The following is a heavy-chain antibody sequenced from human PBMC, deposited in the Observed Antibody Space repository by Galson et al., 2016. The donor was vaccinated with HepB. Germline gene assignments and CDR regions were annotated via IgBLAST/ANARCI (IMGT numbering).Heavy chain of an antibody. CDR2: IWNDGSYK. V-gene: IGHV3-33*01. J-gene: IGHJ4*02. D-gene: IGHD6-19*01. CDR3: AREGTNIAVAATAFDY. CDR1: GFTFSGYG. Sequence: SLRLSCAASGFTFSGYGMHWVRQAPGKGLEWVALIWNDGSYKNYADSVKGRFTISRDNSKNALSLQMNSLRAEDTAVYYCAREGTNIAVAATAFDYWGQGTLLTVSS.